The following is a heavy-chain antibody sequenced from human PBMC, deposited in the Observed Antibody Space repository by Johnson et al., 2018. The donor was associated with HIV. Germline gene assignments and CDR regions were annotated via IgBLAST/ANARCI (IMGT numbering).Heavy chain of an antibody. D-gene: IGHD6-6*01. CDR2: ISYDGSDK. J-gene: IGHJ3*02. CDR3: ARELRIAARGLAFDI. V-gene: IGHV3-30*04. CDR1: GFTFSSYA. Sequence: QVPLVESGGGVVQPGRSLRLSCAASGFTFSSYAMHWVRQAPAKGLAWVAVISYDGSDKDYADSVKGRLTISRDNAKKSLYLQMNSLRAEDTAVYYCARELRIAARGLAFDIWGRGTMVTVSS.